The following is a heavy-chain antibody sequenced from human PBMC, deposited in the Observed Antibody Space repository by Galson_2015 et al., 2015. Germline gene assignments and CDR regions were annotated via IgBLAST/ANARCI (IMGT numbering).Heavy chain of an antibody. CDR2: ISYDGSNK. V-gene: IGHV3-30*18. CDR1: GFTFSSYG. CDR3: AKETYDFWSGSAYYYYGMDV. J-gene: IGHJ6*02. Sequence: SLRLSCAASGFTFSSYGMHWVRQAPGKGLEWVAVISYDGSNKYYADSVKGRFTISRDNSKNTLYLQMNSLRAEDTAVYYCAKETYDFWSGSAYYYYGMDVWGQGTTVTVSS. D-gene: IGHD3-3*01.